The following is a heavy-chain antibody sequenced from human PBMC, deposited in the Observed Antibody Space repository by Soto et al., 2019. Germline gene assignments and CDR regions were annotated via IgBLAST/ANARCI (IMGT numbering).Heavy chain of an antibody. Sequence: GGSLRLSCAASGFTFSSYSMNWVRQAPGKGLEWVSSISSTSSYIYYADSVKGRFTISRDNAKNSLFLQMNSLRAEDTAVYYCAGERSGPDAWFLEVWGRGALVAVSS. CDR3: AGERSGPDAWFLEV. CDR2: ISSTSSYI. D-gene: IGHD3-10*01. V-gene: IGHV3-21*01. CDR1: GFTFSSYS. J-gene: IGHJ2*01.